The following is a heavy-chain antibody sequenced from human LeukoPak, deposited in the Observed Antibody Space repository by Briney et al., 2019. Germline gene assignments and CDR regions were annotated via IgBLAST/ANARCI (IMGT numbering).Heavy chain of an antibody. J-gene: IGHJ4*02. V-gene: IGHV4-39*07. CDR3: ARDGGSSGWYVIDY. CDR2: IYYSGST. D-gene: IGHD6-19*01. Sequence: SETLSLTCTVSGGSISSSSYYWGWIRQPPGKGLEWIGSIYYSGSTYYNPSLKSRVTISVDTSKNQFSLKLSSVTAADTAVYYCARDGGSSGWYVIDYWGQGTLVTVSS. CDR1: GGSISSSSYY.